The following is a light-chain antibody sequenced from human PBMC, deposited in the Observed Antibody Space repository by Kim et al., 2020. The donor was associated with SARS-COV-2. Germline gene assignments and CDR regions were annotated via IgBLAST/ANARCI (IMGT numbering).Light chain of an antibody. CDR2: DVS. Sequence: GQSITISCTGTSSDVGGYNYVSWYQQHPGKAPKLMIYDVSKRPLGVSNRFSGSKSGNTASLTISGLQAEDEADYYCSSYTSSSTVVFGGGTKLTVL. CDR1: SSDVGGYNY. J-gene: IGLJ2*01. V-gene: IGLV2-14*04. CDR3: SSYTSSSTVV.